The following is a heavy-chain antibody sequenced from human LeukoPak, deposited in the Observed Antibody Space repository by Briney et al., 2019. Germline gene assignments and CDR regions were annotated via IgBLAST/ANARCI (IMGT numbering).Heavy chain of an antibody. D-gene: IGHD6-6*01. V-gene: IGHV3-23*01. CDR3: AKAWTPSSSNAFDI. Sequence: GGSLRLSCAASGFTFSRYAMSWVRQAPGKGLEWVSPISGSGGSTYYADSVKGRFTISRDNSKNTLYLQMNSLRAEDTAVYYCAKAWTPSSSNAFDIWGQGIMVTVSS. CDR2: ISGSGGST. J-gene: IGHJ3*02. CDR1: GFTFSRYA.